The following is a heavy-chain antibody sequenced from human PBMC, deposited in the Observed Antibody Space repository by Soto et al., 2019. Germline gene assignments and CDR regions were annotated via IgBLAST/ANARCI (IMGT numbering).Heavy chain of an antibody. J-gene: IGHJ5*02. CDR1: GGSFSGYY. V-gene: IGHV4-34*01. CDR3: ARGGRYCSGGSCYGSVGWFDP. Sequence: QVQLQQWGAGLLKPSETLSLTCAVYGGSFSGYYWSWIRQPPGKGLEWIGEINHSGSTNYNTSLTGRVTLSVDTSKNQFSLKLSSVTAADTAVYYCARGGRYCSGGSCYGSVGWFDPWGQGTLVTVSS. D-gene: IGHD2-15*01. CDR2: INHSGST.